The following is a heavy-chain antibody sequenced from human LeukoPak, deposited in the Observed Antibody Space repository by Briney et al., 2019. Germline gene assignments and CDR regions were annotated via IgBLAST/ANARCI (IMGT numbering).Heavy chain of an antibody. Sequence: SETLSLTCAVYGGSFSGYYWSWIRQPPGKGLEWIGEINHSGSTNYNPSLKSRVTISVDTSKSQFSLKLSSVTAADTAVYYCARGEWELPTDYWGQGTLVTVSS. D-gene: IGHD1-26*01. CDR2: INHSGST. CDR1: GGSFSGYY. CDR3: ARGEWELPTDY. J-gene: IGHJ4*02. V-gene: IGHV4-34*01.